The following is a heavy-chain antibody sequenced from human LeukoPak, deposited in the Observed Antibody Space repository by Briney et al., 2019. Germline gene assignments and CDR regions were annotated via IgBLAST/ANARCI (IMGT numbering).Heavy chain of an antibody. CDR2: FYSSGST. Sequence: PSQTLSLTCTVSGGSISSNSDYWSWIRQPAGKELEWIGRFYSSGSTNYNPSLKSRVTMSVDTSKNQFSLKLSSVTAADTAVYYCAALWFGETYYFDYWGQGTLVTVSS. J-gene: IGHJ4*02. CDR1: GGSISSNSDY. CDR3: AALWFGETYYFDY. V-gene: IGHV4-61*02. D-gene: IGHD3-10*01.